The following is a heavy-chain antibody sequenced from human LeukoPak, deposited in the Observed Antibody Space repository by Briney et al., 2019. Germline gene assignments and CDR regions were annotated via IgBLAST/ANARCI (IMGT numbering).Heavy chain of an antibody. J-gene: IGHJ4*02. D-gene: IGHD3-22*01. CDR1: GFTFRSYS. CDR3: AKDPGYDSSGYHFDY. Sequence: GGSLRLSCAASGFTFRSYSMNWVRQAPGKGLEWVSGISWNSGSIGYADSVKGRFTISRDNAKNSLYLQMNSLRAEDTALYYCAKDPGYDSSGYHFDYWGQGTLVTVSS. V-gene: IGHV3-9*01. CDR2: ISWNSGSI.